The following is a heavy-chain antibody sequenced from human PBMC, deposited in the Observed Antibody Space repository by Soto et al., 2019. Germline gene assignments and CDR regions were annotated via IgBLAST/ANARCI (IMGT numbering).Heavy chain of an antibody. CDR2: INPNTGGT. J-gene: IGHJ4*02. D-gene: IGHD4-17*01. CDR1: GYIFSNFY. Sequence: QVSLVQSGAEVKKPGASVNVSCKAFGYIFSNFYIHWVRQAPGQGLEWMGIINPNTGGTSYPQKFQSRVTMTRDTSTSTVHMEMSSLTSEDTAVYYCARDKVYGDNSFDFWGQGTLVTVSS. V-gene: IGHV1-46*01. CDR3: ARDKVYGDNSFDF.